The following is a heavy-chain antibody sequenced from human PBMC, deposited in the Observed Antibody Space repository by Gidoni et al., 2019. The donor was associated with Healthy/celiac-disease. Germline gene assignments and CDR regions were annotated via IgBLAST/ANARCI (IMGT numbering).Heavy chain of an antibody. CDR2: ISDDGSNK. CDR1: GFTFSSHA. CDR3: ARDKAPDY. Sequence: QVQLVESGGGVVQTGRSLRLSCAASGFTFSSHAMHWVRQAPGKGLEWVAVISDDGSNKYYADSVKGRFTISRDNSKNTLYLQMNSLRAEDTAVYYCARDKAPDYWGQGTLVTVSS. V-gene: IGHV3-30*04. J-gene: IGHJ4*02.